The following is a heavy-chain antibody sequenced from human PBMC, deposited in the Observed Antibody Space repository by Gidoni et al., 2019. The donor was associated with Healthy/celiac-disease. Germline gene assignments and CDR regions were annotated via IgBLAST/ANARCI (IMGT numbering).Heavy chain of an antibody. CDR2: ISSSSSYI. V-gene: IGHV3-21*01. Sequence: EVQLVESGGGLVKPGGSLRLSCAASGFTFRSYSRNWVRQAPGKGLEWVSAISSSSSYIYDADSVKGRFTISRDNAKNSLYLQMNSLRAEDTAVYYCARVRYYYYGMDVWGQGTTVTVSS. CDR3: ARVRYYYYGMDV. CDR1: GFTFRSYS. J-gene: IGHJ6*02.